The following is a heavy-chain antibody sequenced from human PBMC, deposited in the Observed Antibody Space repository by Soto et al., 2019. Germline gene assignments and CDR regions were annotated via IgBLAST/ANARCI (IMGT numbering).Heavy chain of an antibody. Sequence: PGGSLRLSCAASGFSISKFSMNWVCQAPGKGLDWVSSISGDGETTAYADSVQGRFTISKDNSKNTVSLQMRSLTAEDTAVYYCAKGDSGTTPPYYFDRWGQGTLVTVSS. J-gene: IGHJ4*02. CDR1: GFSISKFS. D-gene: IGHD1-1*01. CDR3: AKGDSGTTPPYYFDR. V-gene: IGHV3-23*01. CDR2: ISGDGETT.